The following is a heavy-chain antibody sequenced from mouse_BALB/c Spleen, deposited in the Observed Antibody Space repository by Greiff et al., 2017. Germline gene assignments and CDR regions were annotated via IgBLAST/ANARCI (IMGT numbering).Heavy chain of an antibody. Sequence: EVKLVESGGDLVKPGGSLKLSCAASGFTFSSYGMSWVRQTPEKRLEWVATISSGGSYTYYPDSVKGRFTISRDNAKNTLYLQMSSLKSEDTDMYYCARQDSSGYYFDYWGQGTTLTVSS. CDR1: GFTFSSYG. V-gene: IGHV5-6*01. D-gene: IGHD3-2*01. CDR2: ISSGGSYT. CDR3: ARQDSSGYYFDY. J-gene: IGHJ2*01.